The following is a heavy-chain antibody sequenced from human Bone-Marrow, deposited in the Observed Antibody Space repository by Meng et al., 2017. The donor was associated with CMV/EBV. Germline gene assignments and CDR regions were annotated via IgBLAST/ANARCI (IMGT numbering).Heavy chain of an antibody. D-gene: IGHD2-2*01. CDR3: ARDLQTFCGSPGCYDGFPH. V-gene: IGHV3-21*01. CDR2: ISGSDQDT. CDR1: YK. Sequence: YKMNWVRQAPGKGLGWVSSISGSDQDTYYADSLRGRFTVSRNNRRKALYLQMDALRVEDTTVYYCARDLQTFCGSPGCYDGFPHWGQGTLVTVSS. J-gene: IGHJ4*02.